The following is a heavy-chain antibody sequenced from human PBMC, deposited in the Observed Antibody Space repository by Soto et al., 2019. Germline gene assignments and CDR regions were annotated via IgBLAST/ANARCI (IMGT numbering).Heavy chain of an antibody. D-gene: IGHD6-19*01. Sequence: QVHLVESGGGVVQPGRSLRVSCAASGFTFSSYGMHWVRQSPGKGLELVAVISSDGSNEYYADSVKGRFTIYRDNSKNTLYMQMNSLRAEHTAVYYCAKGHSSGWYFYYYYGMDVWGQGTTVTVSS. J-gene: IGHJ6*02. CDR2: ISSDGSNE. CDR3: AKGHSSGWYFYYYYGMDV. CDR1: GFTFSSYG. V-gene: IGHV3-30*18.